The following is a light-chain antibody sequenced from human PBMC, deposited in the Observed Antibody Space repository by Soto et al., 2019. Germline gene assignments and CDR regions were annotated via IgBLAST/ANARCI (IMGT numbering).Light chain of an antibody. CDR2: DAS. V-gene: IGKV1-33*01. CDR1: QDITNY. Sequence: DIQMTQSPSSLSASVGDRVTITCQASQDITNYLNWYQQKPGKAPRLLLYDASSLETGVPSRFSGSGSGTEFTLTITSLQSEDFATYYCQHFNNYPQITFGGGTKVESK. CDR3: QHFNNYPQIT. J-gene: IGKJ4*01.